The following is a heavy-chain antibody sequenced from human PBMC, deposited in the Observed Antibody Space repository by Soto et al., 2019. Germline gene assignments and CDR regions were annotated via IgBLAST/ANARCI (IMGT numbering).Heavy chain of an antibody. CDR1: GFTFSSYG. Sequence: GGSLRLSCAASGFTFSSYGMHWVRQAPGKGLEWVAVISYDGSNKYYADSAKGRFTISRDNSKNTLYLQMNSLRAGDTAVYYCARDRRGYYGSGSYYSYYYYGMDVWGQGTTVTVS. CDR2: ISYDGSNK. D-gene: IGHD3-10*01. CDR3: ARDRRGYYGSGSYYSYYYYGMDV. J-gene: IGHJ6*02. V-gene: IGHV3-30*03.